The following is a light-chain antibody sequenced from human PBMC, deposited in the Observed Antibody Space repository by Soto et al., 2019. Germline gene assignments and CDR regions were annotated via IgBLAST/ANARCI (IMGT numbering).Light chain of an antibody. CDR1: RDITNY. J-gene: IGKJ5*01. V-gene: IGKV1-33*01. CDR3: QQYDNIRVT. Sequence: DIRMTQSPSSLSASVADRVTITCQASRDITNYLNWYQQKPGKAPKLLISDASILETGVPSRFSGSGSGTDFTFTISSLQPEDIATYYCQQYDNIRVTFGQGTRLEI. CDR2: DAS.